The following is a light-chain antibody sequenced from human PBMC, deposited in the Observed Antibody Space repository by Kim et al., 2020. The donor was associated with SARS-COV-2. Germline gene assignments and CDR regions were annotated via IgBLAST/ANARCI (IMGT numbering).Light chain of an antibody. J-gene: IGKJ2*01. Sequence: GETATRTRRGKQRVRSKLGWYQKKPGQAPRDLNYGASIRANCIPAKVRGNGSGKEFPFTNSSLEAEEFAIYYWQEYNNWAPMYTFGQGTKLEI. CDR3: QEYNNWAPMYT. V-gene: IGKV3D-15*01. CDR2: GAS. CDR1: QRVRSK.